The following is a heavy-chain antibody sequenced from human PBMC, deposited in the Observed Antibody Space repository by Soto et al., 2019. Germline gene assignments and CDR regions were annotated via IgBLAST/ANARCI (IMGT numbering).Heavy chain of an antibody. V-gene: IGHV3-7*01. Sequence: PGGSLRLSCVASGFTFWGDWMSWVRQAPGKGLEWVANIKQDGSAKQYLDSVRGRFTISRDNSKNSVYLQMNSPRAEDTALYYCARDFYGGFSYGPGDNWGQGTLVTVSS. CDR1: GFTFWGDW. CDR3: ARDFYGGFSYGPGDN. CDR2: IKQDGSAK. J-gene: IGHJ4*02. D-gene: IGHD2-15*01.